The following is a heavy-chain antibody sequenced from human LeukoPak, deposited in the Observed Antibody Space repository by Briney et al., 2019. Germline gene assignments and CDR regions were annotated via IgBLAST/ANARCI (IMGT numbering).Heavy chain of an antibody. V-gene: IGHV1-18*01. CDR1: GYTFTNYG. D-gene: IGHD6-19*01. CDR3: ARGGGRVPGTGFDP. CDR2: ISAYNGNT. Sequence: ASVKVSCKASGYTFTNYGISWVRQAPGQGLEWMGWISAYNGNTNYAQELQGRVTMTTDTSTSTAYLELRSLRSDDTAVYYCARGGGRVPGTGFDPWGQGTLVTVSS. J-gene: IGHJ5*02.